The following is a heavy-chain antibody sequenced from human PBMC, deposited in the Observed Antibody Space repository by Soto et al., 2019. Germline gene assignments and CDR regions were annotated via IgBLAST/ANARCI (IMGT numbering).Heavy chain of an antibody. CDR2: IIPIFGTP. Sequence: SVKVSCKASGGTFNNYVINWVRQAPGQGLEWMAGIIPIFGTPNYAQKFQGRVTITADKSTSTAYMELNSLRSEDTAVYYCAGRCDGTNCLAHFDYWGQGTLVTVS. V-gene: IGHV1-69*06. D-gene: IGHD2-2*01. J-gene: IGHJ4*02. CDR1: GGTFNNYV. CDR3: AGRCDGTNCLAHFDY.